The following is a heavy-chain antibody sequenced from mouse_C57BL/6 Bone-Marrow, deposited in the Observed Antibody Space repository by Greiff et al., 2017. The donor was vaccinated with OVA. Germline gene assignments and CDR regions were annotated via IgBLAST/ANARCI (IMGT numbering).Heavy chain of an antibody. CDR2: ISDGGSYT. CDR3: ARKPYYSNPYYFDY. D-gene: IGHD2-5*01. J-gene: IGHJ2*01. V-gene: IGHV5-4*03. CDR1: GFTFSSYA. Sequence: EVKLQESGGGLVKPGGSLKLSCAASGFTFSSYAMSWVRQTPEKRLEWVATISDGGSYTYYPDNVKGRFTISRDNAKNNLYLQMSHLKSEDTAMYYCARKPYYSNPYYFDYWGQGTTLTVSS.